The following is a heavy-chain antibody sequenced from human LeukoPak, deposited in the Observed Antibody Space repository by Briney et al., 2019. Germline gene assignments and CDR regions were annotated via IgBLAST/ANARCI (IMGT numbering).Heavy chain of an antibody. CDR3: AKDIATGNRLYYFDY. CDR1: GLTFDDYA. CDR2: ISWNSGSI. Sequence: PGRSLRLSCAASGLTFDDYAMHWVRQAPGKGLEWVSGISWNSGSIGYADSVKGRFTISRDNAKNSLYLQMNSLRAEDTALYYCAKDIATGNRLYYFDYWGQGTLVTVSS. D-gene: IGHD1-14*01. V-gene: IGHV3-9*01. J-gene: IGHJ4*02.